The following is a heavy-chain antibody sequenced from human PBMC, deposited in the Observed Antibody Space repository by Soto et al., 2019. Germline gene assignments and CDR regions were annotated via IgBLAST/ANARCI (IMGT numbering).Heavy chain of an antibody. CDR3: ARAILGGSWYVY. J-gene: IGHJ4*02. CDR2: TYYRSKWYN. D-gene: IGHD2-15*01. V-gene: IGHV6-1*01. Sequence: PSQTFSLTCAISGDSVSCNSAAWDWIRQAPSIGLEWMGRTYYRSKWYNDYAVSVKSRITINRDTSKNQFSLQPNSVTPEDTAVYYCARAILGGSWYVYWGQGPLVTVS. CDR1: GDSVSCNSAA.